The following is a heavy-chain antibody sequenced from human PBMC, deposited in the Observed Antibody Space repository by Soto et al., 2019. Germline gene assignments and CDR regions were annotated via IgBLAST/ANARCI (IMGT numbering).Heavy chain of an antibody. CDR3: ARDLGGFPDY. J-gene: IGHJ4*02. CDR2: ISAHNGNT. V-gene: IGHV1-18*01. Sequence: QVQLEQSGAEVKKPGASVKVSFKSSDYTFTSYGISWVRQAPGQGLEWMGWISAHNGNTKYEEKLQGRVTMTTDTSTSTAYMELRSLRSDDTAVYYCARDLGGFPDYWGQGTLVTVSS. CDR1: DYTFTSYG. D-gene: IGHD5-12*01.